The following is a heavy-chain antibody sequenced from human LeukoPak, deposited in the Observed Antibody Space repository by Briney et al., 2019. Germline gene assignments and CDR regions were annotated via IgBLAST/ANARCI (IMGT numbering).Heavy chain of an antibody. CDR2: IYYSGST. CDR1: GGSISSSSYY. CDR3: ARGYGWFDP. J-gene: IGHJ5*02. Sequence: PSETLSLTCTVSGGSISSSSYYWGWIRQPPGKGLEWIGSIYYSGSTYYNPSLKSRVTISVDTSKNQFSLKLSSVTAADTAVYYCARGYGWFDPWGQGTLVTVSS. D-gene: IGHD5-18*01. V-gene: IGHV4-39*01.